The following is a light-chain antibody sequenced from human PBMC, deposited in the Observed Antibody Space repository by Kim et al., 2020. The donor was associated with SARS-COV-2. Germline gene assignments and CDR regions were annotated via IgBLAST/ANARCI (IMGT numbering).Light chain of an antibody. Sequence: ATINCKSSQSGLYSSNNKNDLAWYQQKPGQPPKLLIYWASTRESGVPDRFSGSGSGTDFTLTISSLQAEDVAVYYCQQYYSTPRTFGQGTKVDIK. V-gene: IGKV4-1*01. CDR3: QQYYSTPRT. CDR1: QSGLYSSNNKND. CDR2: WAS. J-gene: IGKJ1*01.